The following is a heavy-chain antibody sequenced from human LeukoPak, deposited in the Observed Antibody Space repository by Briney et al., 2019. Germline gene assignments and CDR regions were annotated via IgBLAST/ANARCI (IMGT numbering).Heavy chain of an antibody. D-gene: IGHD3-22*01. V-gene: IGHV4-39*01. CDR1: GGSILDSTYY. Sequence: SETLSLTCTVSGGSILDSTYYWAWIRQPPGKGLEWIATIFYTGNTHYNPSLKSRVTMSVDTVKNQFSLNLNSVTAADTAVYYCARQSSGYYYGWFDPRGQGTLVTVSS. CDR2: IFYTGNT. CDR3: ARQSSGYYYGWFDP. J-gene: IGHJ5*02.